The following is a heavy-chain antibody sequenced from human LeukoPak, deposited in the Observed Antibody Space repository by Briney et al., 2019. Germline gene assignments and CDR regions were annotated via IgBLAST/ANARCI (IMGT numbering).Heavy chain of an antibody. J-gene: IGHJ4*02. D-gene: IGHD3/OR15-3a*01. CDR3: ARRRDFIDY. CDR1: GFTLSDYY. CDR2: SSSSGSTI. Sequence: GGSLRLSCAASGFTLSDYYMSWFRLAPGKGLEWVSYSSSSGSTIYYADSVKGRFAISRDNAKNSLYLQMNSLRAEDTVVYYCARRRDFIDYWGQGTLVTVSS. V-gene: IGHV3-11*01.